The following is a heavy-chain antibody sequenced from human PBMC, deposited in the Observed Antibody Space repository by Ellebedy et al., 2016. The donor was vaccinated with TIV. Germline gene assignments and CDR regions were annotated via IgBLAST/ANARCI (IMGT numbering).Heavy chain of an antibody. J-gene: IGHJ3*02. D-gene: IGHD6-13*01. CDR1: GFTFSSYG. Sequence: GESLKISXAASGFTFSSYGMHWVRQAPGKGLEWVAVISYDGSNKYYADSVKGRFTISRDNSKNTLYLQMNSLRDEDTAVYYCARAQQMVNHDPFDIWGQGTMVTVSS. CDR2: ISYDGSNK. V-gene: IGHV3-30*03. CDR3: ARAQQMVNHDPFDI.